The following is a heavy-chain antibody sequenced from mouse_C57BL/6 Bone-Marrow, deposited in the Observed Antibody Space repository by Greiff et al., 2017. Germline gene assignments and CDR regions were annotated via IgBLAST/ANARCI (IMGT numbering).Heavy chain of an antibody. Sequence: EVKLQESGGGLVKPGGSLKLSCAASGFTFSSYTMSWVRQTPEKRLEWVATISGGGGNTYYPDSVKGRFTISRDNAKNTLYLQMSSLRSEDTALYYCARHGGAGAMDYWGQGTSVTVSS. J-gene: IGHJ4*01. CDR1: GFTFSSYT. CDR2: ISGGGGNT. CDR3: ARHGGAGAMDY. V-gene: IGHV5-9*01.